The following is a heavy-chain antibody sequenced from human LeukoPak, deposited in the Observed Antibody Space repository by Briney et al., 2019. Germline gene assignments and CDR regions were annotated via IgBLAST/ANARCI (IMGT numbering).Heavy chain of an antibody. V-gene: IGHV1-2*02. CDR3: ARDLDDYVWGSYRSLDY. J-gene: IGHJ4*02. CDR1: GHTFIGYN. D-gene: IGHD3-16*02. Sequence: GASVKVSCKASGHTFIGYNMHWVRQAPGQGLEWMGWIDPNSGGTDYAQKLQGRVTMTTDTSTSTAYMELRSLRSDDTAVYYCARDLDDYVWGSYRSLDYWGQGTLVTVSS. CDR2: IDPNSGGT.